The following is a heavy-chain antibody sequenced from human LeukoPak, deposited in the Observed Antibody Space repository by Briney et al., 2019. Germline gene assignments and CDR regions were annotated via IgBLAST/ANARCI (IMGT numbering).Heavy chain of an antibody. CDR1: GFTFSSYA. Sequence: GGSLRLSCAASGFTFSSYAMSWVRQAPGKGLEWVSAISGSGGSTYYADSVKGRFTISRDNSKNTLYLQMNSLRAEDTAVYYCAKGSLNYYDSSGYYYFDYWGQGTLVTVSS. CDR2: ISGSGGST. CDR3: AKGSLNYYDSSGYYYFDY. V-gene: IGHV3-23*01. J-gene: IGHJ4*02. D-gene: IGHD3-22*01.